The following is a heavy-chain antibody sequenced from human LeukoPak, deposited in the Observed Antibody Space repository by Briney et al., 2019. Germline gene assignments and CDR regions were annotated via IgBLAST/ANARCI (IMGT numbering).Heavy chain of an antibody. V-gene: IGHV3-30-3*01. CDR1: GFTFSSYA. J-gene: IGHJ4*02. Sequence: GGSLRLSCAASGFTFSSYAMHWVRQAPGKGLEWVAVISYDGSNKYYADSVKGRFTISRDNSKNTLYLQMNSLRAEDTAVYYCATVDATKWNYGGGQGTLVIVSS. CDR3: ATVDATKWNYG. D-gene: IGHD1-7*01. CDR2: ISYDGSNK.